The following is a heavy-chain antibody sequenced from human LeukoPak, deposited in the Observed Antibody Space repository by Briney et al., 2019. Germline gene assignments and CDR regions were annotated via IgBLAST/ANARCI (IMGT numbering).Heavy chain of an antibody. Sequence: SETLSLTCTVSGGSIISSDFHWAWIRQPPGKSLEWIGNIHWRGSTYYSPSLESRVTISVDTSKNQFSLELRSVTAADTAVYYCARHLPHSTGNKRGPDYWGQGTLVTVSS. CDR2: IHWRGST. J-gene: IGHJ4*02. CDR1: GGSIISSDFH. V-gene: IGHV4-39*01. D-gene: IGHD6-19*01. CDR3: ARHLPHSTGNKRGPDY.